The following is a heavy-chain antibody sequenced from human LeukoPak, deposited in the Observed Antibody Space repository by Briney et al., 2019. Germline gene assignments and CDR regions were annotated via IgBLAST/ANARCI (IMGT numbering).Heavy chain of an antibody. CDR2: INHSGNT. CDR1: GGSFSNYY. CDR3: ATNSQFGMDV. D-gene: IGHD2/OR15-2a*01. J-gene: IGHJ6*02. Sequence: SETLSLTCAVYGGSFSNYYWSWIRQPPGKGLEWIGEINHSGNTNYNPSLKSRLTISVDTSKNQFSLKVSSMTAADTAVYYCATNSQFGMDVWGQGTTVTVS. V-gene: IGHV4-34*01.